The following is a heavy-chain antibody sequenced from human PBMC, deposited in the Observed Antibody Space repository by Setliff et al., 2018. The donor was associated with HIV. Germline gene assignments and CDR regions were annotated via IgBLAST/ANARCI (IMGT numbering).Heavy chain of an antibody. V-gene: IGHV3-23*01. Sequence: GESLRLSCAASGFTFNNYAMIWVRQAPGKGLEWVSAISDGGGGTDYADSVKGRFTISRDNSRNTLYLQMNSLRAEDTAVYFCAKLGGSGSYSNAFDYWGQGTLVTVSS. D-gene: IGHD3-10*01. CDR3: AKLGGSGSYSNAFDY. CDR1: GFTFNNYA. CDR2: ISDGGGGT. J-gene: IGHJ4*02.